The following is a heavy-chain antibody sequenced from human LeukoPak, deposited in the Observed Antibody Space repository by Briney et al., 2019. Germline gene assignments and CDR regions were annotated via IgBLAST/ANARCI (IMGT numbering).Heavy chain of an antibody. D-gene: IGHD3-22*01. Sequence: SVKVSCKASGGTFSSYAISWVRQAPGQGLEWMGRIIPILGTANYAQKFQGRVTITTDESTSTAYMELSSLRSEDTAVYYCARYTYYYDSSGSHGDYWGQGTLVTVSS. V-gene: IGHV1-69*11. CDR1: GGTFSSYA. J-gene: IGHJ4*02. CDR3: ARYTYYYDSSGSHGDY. CDR2: IIPILGTA.